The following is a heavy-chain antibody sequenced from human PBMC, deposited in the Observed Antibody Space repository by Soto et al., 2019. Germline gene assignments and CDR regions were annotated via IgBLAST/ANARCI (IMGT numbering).Heavy chain of an antibody. Sequence: SETLSLTCTVSGGSISSYYWSWIRQPPGKGLEWIGYIYYSGSTNYNPSLKSRVTISVDTSKNQFSLKLSSVTAADTAVYYCARDLLGTAEGYYGMDVWGQGTTVTVS. CDR2: IYYSGST. V-gene: IGHV4-59*01. J-gene: IGHJ6*02. D-gene: IGHD1-1*01. CDR3: ARDLLGTAEGYYGMDV. CDR1: GGSISSYY.